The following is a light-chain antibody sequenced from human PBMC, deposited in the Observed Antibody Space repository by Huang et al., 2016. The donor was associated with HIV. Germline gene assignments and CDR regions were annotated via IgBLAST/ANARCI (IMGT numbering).Light chain of an antibody. CDR3: QQYGTSRIFT. V-gene: IGKV3-20*01. CDR2: GAS. CDR1: QSVSSIY. Sequence: EIVLTQSPGTLSLSPGERATLPCRAIQSVSSIYLAWYQKKPGQDPRLLIYGASYRATGIPDSFSGSGSGTDFTLTISRLEPEDLAVYYCQQYGTSRIFTFGPGTRVDIK. J-gene: IGKJ3*01.